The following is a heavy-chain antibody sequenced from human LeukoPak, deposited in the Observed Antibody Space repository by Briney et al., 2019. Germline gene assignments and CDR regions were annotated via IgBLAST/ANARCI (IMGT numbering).Heavy chain of an antibody. J-gene: IGHJ4*02. CDR3: AKDSRGYYYDSSGGRYFDY. CDR1: GFTFSSYA. Sequence: PGGSLRLSCAASGFTFSSYAMSWVRQAPGKRLEWVSAISGSGGSTYYADSVKGRFTISRDNSKNTLYLQMNSLRAEDTAVYYCAKDSRGYYYDSSGGRYFDYWGQGTLVTVSS. D-gene: IGHD3-22*01. CDR2: ISGSGGST. V-gene: IGHV3-23*01.